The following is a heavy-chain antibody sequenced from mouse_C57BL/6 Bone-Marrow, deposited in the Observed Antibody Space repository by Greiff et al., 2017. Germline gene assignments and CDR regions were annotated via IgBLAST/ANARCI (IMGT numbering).Heavy chain of an antibody. CDR1: GYTFTSYW. CDR3: ARSDPIRGYFDY. CDR2: IYPSDSGT. Sequence: QVQLQQPGAELVRPGSSVKLSCKASGYTFTSYWMPWVKQRPIQGLEWIGNIYPSDSGTHYNQKFKDKATLTVDKSSSTAYMQLSSLTSEDSAVYYCARSDPIRGYFDYWGQGTTLTVSS. V-gene: IGHV1-52*01. D-gene: IGHD1-1*01. J-gene: IGHJ2*01.